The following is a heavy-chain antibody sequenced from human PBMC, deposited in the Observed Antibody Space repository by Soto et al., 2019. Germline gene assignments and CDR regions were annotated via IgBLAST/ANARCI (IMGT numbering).Heavy chain of an antibody. V-gene: IGHV3-23*01. CDR3: TRDACPDA. J-gene: IGHJ5*02. CDR1: GFTFSLDA. CDR2: FGRTDGGT. Sequence: EVQALESGGGLVQPGGSLRLSCVGSGFTFSLDAMSWVGQAPGKGMEWVSTFGRTDGGTYYADSVKGRFTTSRDNSKNTVYRQMKSLSAEDTDVYYCTRDACPDAWGQGALVTVSS.